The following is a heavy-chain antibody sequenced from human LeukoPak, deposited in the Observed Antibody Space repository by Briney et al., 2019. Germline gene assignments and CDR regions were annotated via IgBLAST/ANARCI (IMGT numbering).Heavy chain of an antibody. J-gene: IGHJ4*02. D-gene: IGHD4-23*01. CDR2: INHSGST. CDR1: GGSFSGSY. V-gene: IGHV4-34*01. Sequence: WASLSPAWAVDGGSFSGSYWRWIRQPPGEGLGWIGEINHSGSTNYTPSLKSRVTISVDTSKNQFSLKLSSVTAADTAVYYCARASYGGNSGLDYWGQGTLVTVSS. CDR3: ARASYGGNSGLDY.